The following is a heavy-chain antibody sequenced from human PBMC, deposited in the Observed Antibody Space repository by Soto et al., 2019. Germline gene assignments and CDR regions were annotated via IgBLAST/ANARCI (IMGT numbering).Heavy chain of an antibody. CDR3: AGGRDQPPVGLYFES. J-gene: IGHJ4*02. V-gene: IGHV1-69*13. CDR1: GGAFTDYI. CDR2: IIPMFGTP. D-gene: IGHD1-26*01. Sequence: SVKVSCKASGGAFTDYIFDGVRQSGSRGRDGMGGIIPMFGTPKYAQKFQHRVTISADVSTGTAYMELTRLRFDDTAVYYCAGGRDQPPVGLYFESWGEGTRVTVSS.